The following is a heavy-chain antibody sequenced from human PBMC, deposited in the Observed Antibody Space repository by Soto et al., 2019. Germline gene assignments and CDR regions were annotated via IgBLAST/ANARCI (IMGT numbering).Heavy chain of an antibody. D-gene: IGHD6-13*01. CDR1: GCTFISYW. CDR3: AREVSWNYFDY. CDR2: INTDGGST. V-gene: IGHV3-74*01. J-gene: IGHJ4*02. Sequence: VGSLRHSCASSGCTFISYWRRWVRQAPGKGLVWVSRINTDGGSTNYADSVKGRFTISRDNAKNTLDLQMTSLTDDDTAVYYCAREVSWNYFDYWGQGALVTVSS.